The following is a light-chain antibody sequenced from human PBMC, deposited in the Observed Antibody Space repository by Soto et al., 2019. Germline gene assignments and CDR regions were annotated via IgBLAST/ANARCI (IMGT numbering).Light chain of an antibody. Sequence: EIVLTQSPATLSLSPGERATLSCRASQSVSSYLAWYHQKPGQAPRLLIYDASKRATGVPARFTGSGFGTDYTLTISSLEPEDFAVYYCQQRSTWRTFGQGTKVEI. CDR3: QQRSTWRT. J-gene: IGKJ1*01. V-gene: IGKV3-11*01. CDR1: QSVSSY. CDR2: DAS.